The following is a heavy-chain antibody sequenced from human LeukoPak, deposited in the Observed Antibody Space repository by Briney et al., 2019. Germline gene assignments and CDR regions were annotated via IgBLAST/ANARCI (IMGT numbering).Heavy chain of an antibody. V-gene: IGHV3-48*03. D-gene: IGHD2-2*01. J-gene: IGHJ3*02. CDR3: ARDRQVVPAATDAFDI. CDR2: ISSSGSTI. CDR1: GFTFDDYG. Sequence: GGSLRLSCAASGFTFDDYGMSWVRQAPGKGLEWVSYISSSGSTIYYAGSVKGRFTISRDNAKNSLYLQMNSLRAEDTAVYYCARDRQVVPAATDAFDIWGQGTMVTVSS.